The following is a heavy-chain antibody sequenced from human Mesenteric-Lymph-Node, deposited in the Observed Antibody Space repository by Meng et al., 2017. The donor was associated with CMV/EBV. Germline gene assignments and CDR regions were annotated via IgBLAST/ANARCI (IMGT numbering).Heavy chain of an antibody. D-gene: IGHD4-17*01. CDR3: AREAYGDYAVGY. CDR2: IYYSGST. J-gene: IGHJ4*02. V-gene: IGHV4-39*07. CDR1: GGSISSSSYY. Sequence: SETLSLTCTVSGGSISSSSYYWGWIRQPPGKGLEWIGSIYYSGSTYYNPSLKSRVTISVDTSKNQFSLKLSSVTAADTAVYYCAREAYGDYAVGYWGQGTLVTVSS.